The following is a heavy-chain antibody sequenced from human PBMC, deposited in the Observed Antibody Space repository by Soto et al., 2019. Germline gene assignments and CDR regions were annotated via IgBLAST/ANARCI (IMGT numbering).Heavy chain of an antibody. CDR1: GTSISSTLW. V-gene: IGHV4-4*02. Sequence: QVQLKQSGPGLVRPSGTLSLTCTVSGTSISSTLWGAWVRQSPGKGLEWIGDIYHTGITKYNPSLKSRVSMAVDKANNQFYLELRSLTAADTAVYYCATVPPRIVDVFAEFPTWGQGALVTVSS. CDR3: ATVPPRIVDVFAEFPT. CDR2: IYHTGIT. J-gene: IGHJ4*02. D-gene: IGHD2-21*01.